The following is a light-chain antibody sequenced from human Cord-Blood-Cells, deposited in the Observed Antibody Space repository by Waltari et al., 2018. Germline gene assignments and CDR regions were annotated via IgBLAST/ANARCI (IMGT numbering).Light chain of an antibody. J-gene: IGLJ3*02. V-gene: IGLV2-14*01. Sequence: QSALTQPASVSGSPGQSITISCPGTSSDVGGYTYVPWYQQHPGNAPKLMIYDVSNRPSGVSNRFSGSKSGNTASLTISGLQAEDEADYYCSSYTSSSTLEVFGGGTKLTVL. CDR3: SSYTSSSTLEV. CDR1: SSDVGGYTY. CDR2: DVS.